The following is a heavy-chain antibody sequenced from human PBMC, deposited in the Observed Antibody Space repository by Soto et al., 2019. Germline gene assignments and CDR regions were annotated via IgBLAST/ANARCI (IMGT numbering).Heavy chain of an antibody. D-gene: IGHD1-7*01. V-gene: IGHV3-30-3*01. Sequence: GGSLRLSCAASGFTFSSYAMHWVRQAPGKGLEWVAVISYDGSNKYYADSVKGRFTISRDNSKNTLYLQMNSLRAEDTAVYYCARDKDWYNWNWDFDYWGQGTLVTVSS. J-gene: IGHJ4*02. CDR3: ARDKDWYNWNWDFDY. CDR1: GFTFSSYA. CDR2: ISYDGSNK.